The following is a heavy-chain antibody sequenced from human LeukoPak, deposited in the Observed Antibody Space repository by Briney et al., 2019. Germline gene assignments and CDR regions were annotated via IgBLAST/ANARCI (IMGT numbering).Heavy chain of an antibody. V-gene: IGHV3-23*01. CDR1: GFTFSSYA. CDR2: ISGSGVTT. Sequence: PGGSLRLSCVASGFTFSSYAMSWVRQAPGKGLEWVSAISGSGVTTHYAGSVKGRFSISRDNSKNTLYLQMNSLRAEDTAVYYCARDDDSSGWSWGQGTLVTVSS. D-gene: IGHD6-19*01. CDR3: ARDDDSSGWS. J-gene: IGHJ5*02.